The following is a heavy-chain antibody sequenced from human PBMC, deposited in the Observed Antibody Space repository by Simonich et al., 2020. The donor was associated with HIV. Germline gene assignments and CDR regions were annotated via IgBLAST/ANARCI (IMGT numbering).Heavy chain of an antibody. CDR2: GNSDGRST. CDR3: ARDLVGSAFDI. J-gene: IGHJ3*02. Sequence: EVQLVESGGDLVQPGGSLRLSCAASGFTFSTYWMHWGRQAPGKGLVWVSRGNSDGRSTSYADSVKGRFTISRDNAKNTLYLQMNSLRAEDTAVYYCARDLVGSAFDIWCQGTMVTVSS. D-gene: IGHD2-8*02. CDR1: GFTFSTYW. V-gene: IGHV3-74*01.